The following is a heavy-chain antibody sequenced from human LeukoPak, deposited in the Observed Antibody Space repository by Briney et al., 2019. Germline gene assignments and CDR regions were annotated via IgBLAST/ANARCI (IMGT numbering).Heavy chain of an antibody. Sequence: GGSLRLSCAASGFTFSTYVMTWVRQAPGKGLEWVSSISGSGGSTYYADSVKGRFTISRDNAKNSLYLQMNSLRAEDTAVYYCARVRVVIPDSWGLGTLVTVSS. V-gene: IGHV3-21*04. CDR1: GFTFSTYV. CDR2: ISGSGGST. J-gene: IGHJ4*02. D-gene: IGHD3-3*01. CDR3: ARVRVVIPDS.